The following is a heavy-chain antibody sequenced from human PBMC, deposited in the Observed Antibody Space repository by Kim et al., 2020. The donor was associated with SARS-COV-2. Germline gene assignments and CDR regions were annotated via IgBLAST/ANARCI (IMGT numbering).Heavy chain of an antibody. J-gene: IGHJ4*02. D-gene: IGHD5-18*01. CDR1: GFTFTSSA. CDR2: IVVGSGNT. V-gene: IGHV1-58*01. Sequence: SVKVSCKASGFTFTSSAVQWVRQARGQRLEWIGWIVVGSGNTNYAQKFQERVTITRDMSTSTAYMELSSLRSEDTAVYYCAAVSGGTAMVPDYWGQGTLVTVSS. CDR3: AAVSGGTAMVPDY.